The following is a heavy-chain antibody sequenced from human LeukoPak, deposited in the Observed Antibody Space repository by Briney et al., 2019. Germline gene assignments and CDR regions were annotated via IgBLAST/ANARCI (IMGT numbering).Heavy chain of an antibody. CDR1: EYTFTSYA. CDR2: INAGNGNT. V-gene: IGHV1-3*01. J-gene: IGHJ5*02. CDR3: ARGDLRLGGIRGALNWFDP. D-gene: IGHD4-17*01. Sequence: ASAKVSCKASEYTFTSYAMHWVRQAPGQRLEWMGWINAGNGNTKYSQNFQGRVTITTDESTSTAYMELSSLRSEDTAVYYCARGDLRLGGIRGALNWFDPWGQGTLVTVSS.